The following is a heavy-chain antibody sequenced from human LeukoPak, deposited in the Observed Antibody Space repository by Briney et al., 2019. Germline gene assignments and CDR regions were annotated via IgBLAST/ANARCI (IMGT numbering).Heavy chain of an antibody. CDR3: AKNYDSSGYYWDY. CDR2: ISGSGGTT. J-gene: IGHJ4*02. D-gene: IGHD3-22*01. CDR1: GFTFNSYA. V-gene: IGHV3-23*01. Sequence: GGSLRLSCAASGFTFNSYAMSWVRPAPGKGLEWVSGISGSGGTTYYADSVKGRFTISRDNSKNTLYVQMNRVRAEDTAVYYCAKNYDSSGYYWDYWGQGTLVTVSS.